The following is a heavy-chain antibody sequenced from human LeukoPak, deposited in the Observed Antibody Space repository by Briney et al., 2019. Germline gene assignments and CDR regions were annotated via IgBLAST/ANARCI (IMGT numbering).Heavy chain of an antibody. Sequence: SVKVSCKASGGTFSSYAISWVRQAPGQGLEWMGRIIPILGIANYAQKLQGRVTMTTDTSTSTAYMELRSLRSDDTAVYYCARSAARLGELSLKSWGQGTLVTVSS. CDR3: ARSAARLGELSLKS. CDR1: GGTFSSYA. D-gene: IGHD3-16*02. CDR2: IIPILGIA. V-gene: IGHV1-69*04. J-gene: IGHJ4*02.